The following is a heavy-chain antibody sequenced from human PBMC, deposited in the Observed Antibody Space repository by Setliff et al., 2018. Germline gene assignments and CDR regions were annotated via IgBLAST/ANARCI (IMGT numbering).Heavy chain of an antibody. J-gene: IGHJ6*03. V-gene: IGHV4-61*01. D-gene: IGHD6-19*01. CDR2: IYIGGSA. CDR3: AREQWLDPPGYYYMDV. Sequence: PSETLSLTCTVSGASVRSGPYYWSWIRQPPGKGLEWIGHIYIGGSANYNPSLKSRVTMSIDTSKNQFSLKLNSVTAADMAVYYCAREQWLDPPGYYYMDVWAKGTTVTVSS. CDR1: GASVRSGPYY.